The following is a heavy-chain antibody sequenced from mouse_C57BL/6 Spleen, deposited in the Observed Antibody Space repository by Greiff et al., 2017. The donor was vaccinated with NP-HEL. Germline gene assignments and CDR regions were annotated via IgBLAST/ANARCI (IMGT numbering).Heavy chain of an antibody. CDR2: IHPNSGST. CDR3: ARAGYYGYEGAMDY. D-gene: IGHD2-2*01. Sequence: QVQLQQPGAELVKPGASVKLSCKASGYTFTSYWMHWVKQRPGQGLEWIGMIHPNSGSTNYNEKFKSKATLTVDKSSSTAYMQLSSLTSEDSAVYYCARAGYYGYEGAMDYWGQGTSVTVSS. V-gene: IGHV1-64*01. CDR1: GYTFTSYW. J-gene: IGHJ4*01.